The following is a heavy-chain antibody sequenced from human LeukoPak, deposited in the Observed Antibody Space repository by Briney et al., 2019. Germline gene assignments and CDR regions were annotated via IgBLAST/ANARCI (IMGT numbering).Heavy chain of an antibody. V-gene: IGHV1-69*06. D-gene: IGHD6-19*01. CDR3: ACGPLRKGAVAGSYFQH. J-gene: IGHJ1*01. Sequence: SVKVSCKASGGPFSSYAITWVRQAPGQGLECMGEIIPIFGTTNYAQKFQGRVTITADKSTSPAYMELSSLRSEDTAIYYCACGPLRKGAVAGSYFQHWGQGTLVTVSS. CDR2: IIPIFGTT. CDR1: GGPFSSYA.